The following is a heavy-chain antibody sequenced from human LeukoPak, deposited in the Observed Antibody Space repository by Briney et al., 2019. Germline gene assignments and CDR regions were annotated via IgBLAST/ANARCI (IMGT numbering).Heavy chain of an antibody. Sequence: GASVKVSCKASGYTFTSYYMHWVRQAPGQGLEWMGIINPSGGSTSYAQKFQGRVTMTRDTSTSTVYMELSSLRSEDTAVYYCARDSPLRGAVAGKMDWYFDLWGRGTLVTVSS. CDR3: ARDSPLRGAVAGKMDWYFDL. J-gene: IGHJ2*01. CDR1: GYTFTSYY. V-gene: IGHV1-46*01. CDR2: INPSGGST. D-gene: IGHD6-19*01.